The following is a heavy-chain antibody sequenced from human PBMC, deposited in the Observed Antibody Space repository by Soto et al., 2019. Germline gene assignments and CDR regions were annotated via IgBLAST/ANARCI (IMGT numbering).Heavy chain of an antibody. Sequence: QVLLQESGPGLVKPSETLSLTCTVSGDSISSSYWSWIRQPPGKGLEWIAYIYYTGSTNYNPSLKSRLTISLDTSKNKFSLKLNSVTAADTAVYYWARLYPFFDSLTGSQQFAFDLWGQGTMVAV. CDR3: ARLYPFFDSLTGSQQFAFDL. CDR2: IYYTGST. J-gene: IGHJ3*01. D-gene: IGHD3-9*01. V-gene: IGHV4-59*01. CDR1: GDSISSSY.